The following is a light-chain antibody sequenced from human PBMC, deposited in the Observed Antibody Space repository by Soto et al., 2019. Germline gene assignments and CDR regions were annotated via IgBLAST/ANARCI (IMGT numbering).Light chain of an antibody. CDR1: SSDVGGYDY. Sequence: QSALTQPASVSGSPGQSIAISCTGTSSDVGGYDYVYWYQQHPGKAPKLMIYDVSNRPSGVSNPFSGSKSDNTASLTISGLQAEDEADYYCSSYTSSSTYVFGTGTKLTVL. J-gene: IGLJ1*01. V-gene: IGLV2-14*01. CDR3: SSYTSSSTYV. CDR2: DVS.